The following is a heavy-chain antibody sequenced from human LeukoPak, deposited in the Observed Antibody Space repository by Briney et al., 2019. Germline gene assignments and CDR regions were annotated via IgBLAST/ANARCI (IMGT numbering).Heavy chain of an antibody. J-gene: IGHJ4*02. Sequence: SETLSLTCTVSGGSISSYYWSWIRQPAGKGLEWIGRIYTSGSTNYNPSLKSRVTMSVDTSKNQFSLKLSSVTAADTAVYYCARALLLYSSSWYHFDYWGQGTLVTVSS. CDR3: ARALLLYSSSWYHFDY. CDR2: IYTSGST. CDR1: GGSISSYY. D-gene: IGHD6-13*01. V-gene: IGHV4-4*07.